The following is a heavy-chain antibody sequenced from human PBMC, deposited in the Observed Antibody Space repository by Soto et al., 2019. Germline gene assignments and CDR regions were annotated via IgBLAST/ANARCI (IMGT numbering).Heavy chain of an antibody. Sequence: ASVKVSCKTSGYTFTTYVSTWVRQAPGQGLQWMGWISTYNGKTHYAQELQGRVTVTTDTSTSTAYMELRSLTSDDTAVYYCARGGDGGSYPFDCWGQGALVTVSS. CDR2: ISTYNGKT. J-gene: IGHJ5*01. CDR3: ARGGDGGSYPFDC. V-gene: IGHV1-18*01. CDR1: GYTFTTYV. D-gene: IGHD1-26*01.